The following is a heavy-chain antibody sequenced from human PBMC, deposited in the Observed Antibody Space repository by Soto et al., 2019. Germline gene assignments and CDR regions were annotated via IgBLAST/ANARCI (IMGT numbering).Heavy chain of an antibody. V-gene: IGHV5-51*01. CDR3: ARLRLGTVFYYGMDV. Sequence: SGESLKISCKGSGYSFTSYWIGWVRQMPGKGLEWMGIIYPGDSDTRYSPSFQGQVTISADKSISTAYLQWSSLKASDTAMYYCARLRLGTVFYYGMDVWGQGTTLTVSS. D-gene: IGHD1-1*01. CDR1: GYSFTSYW. CDR2: IYPGDSDT. J-gene: IGHJ6*02.